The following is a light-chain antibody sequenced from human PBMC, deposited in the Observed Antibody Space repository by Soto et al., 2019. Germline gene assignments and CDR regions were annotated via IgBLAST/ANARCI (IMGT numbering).Light chain of an antibody. Sequence: QSVLTQPPSASGTPGQRVTISCSGSNSNIGSNTVNWYQQLPGTAPKLLIYSNNQRPSGVPDRFSGSKSGTSASLAISGLQAEEDADYYYAAWDDSLNGLVFGGGTKLTVL. J-gene: IGLJ2*01. CDR3: AAWDDSLNGLV. CDR1: NSNIGSNT. V-gene: IGLV1-44*01. CDR2: SNN.